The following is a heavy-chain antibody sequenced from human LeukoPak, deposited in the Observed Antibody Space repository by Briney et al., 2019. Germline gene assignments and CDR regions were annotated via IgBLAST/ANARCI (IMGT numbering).Heavy chain of an antibody. J-gene: IGHJ4*02. D-gene: IGHD3-3*01. CDR1: GFTFSSYG. V-gene: IGHV3-33*01. CDR2: IWYDGSNK. CDR3: ARGPYYDFWSGHL. Sequence: TGRSLRLSCAASGFTFSSYGMHWVRQAPSKGLEWVAVIWYDGSNKYYADSVKGRFTISRDNSKNTLYLQMNSLRAEDTAVYYCARGPYYDFWSGHLWGQGTLVTVSS.